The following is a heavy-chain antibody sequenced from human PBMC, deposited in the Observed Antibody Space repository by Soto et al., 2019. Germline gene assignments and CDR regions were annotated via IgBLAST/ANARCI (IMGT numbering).Heavy chain of an antibody. V-gene: IGHV4-59*01. CDR2: IHYSGST. D-gene: IGHD3-10*01. CDR3: AREEGAYYGSGSYNLLDP. CDR1: GGSISNYY. J-gene: IGHJ5*02. Sequence: PSETLSLTCTVSGGSISNYYWSWIRQPPGKGLEWIGYIHYSGSTNYSPSLKSRVTISVDTSKSQFSLKLSSVTAADTAVYYCAREEGAYYGSGSYNLLDPWGQRSLVTVPS.